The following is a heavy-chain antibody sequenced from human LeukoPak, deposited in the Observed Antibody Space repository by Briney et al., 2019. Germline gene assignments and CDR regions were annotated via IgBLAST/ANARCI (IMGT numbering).Heavy chain of an antibody. V-gene: IGHV3-7*01. J-gene: IGHJ4*02. CDR2: IKQDKSEE. D-gene: IGHD3-22*01. Sequence: GGSLRLSCAASGFTFSSYWMTWVRQAPGKGLEWVANIKQDKSEEHYVDSVKGRFTISRDNAKNSLYLQMNSLRDEDTAVYYRARDYGTSGYDLHDYWGQGTLVTVSS. CDR3: ARDYGTSGYDLHDY. CDR1: GFTFSSYW.